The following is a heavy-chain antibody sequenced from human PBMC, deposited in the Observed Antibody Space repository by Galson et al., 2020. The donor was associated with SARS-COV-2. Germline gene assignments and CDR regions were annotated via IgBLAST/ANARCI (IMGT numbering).Heavy chain of an antibody. V-gene: IGHV3-66*01. D-gene: IGHD3-22*01. Sequence: GGSLRLSCAASGFTVSSNYMSWVRQAPGKGLEWVSVIYSGGSTYYADSVKGRFTISRDNSKNTLYLQMNSLRAEDTAVYYCVHSSGYYYRVYYFDYWGQGTLVTVSS. CDR1: GFTVSSNY. CDR3: VHSSGYYYRVYYFDY. J-gene: IGHJ4*02. CDR2: IYSGGST.